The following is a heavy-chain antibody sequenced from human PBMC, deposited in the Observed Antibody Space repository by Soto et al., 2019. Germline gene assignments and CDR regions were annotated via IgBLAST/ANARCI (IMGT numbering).Heavy chain of an antibody. CDR2: INSDGSST. Sequence: GGSLRLSCAASGFTFSSYWMHWVRQAPGKGLVWVSRINSDGSSTSYADSVKGRFTISRDNSKNTLYLQMNSLRAEDTAVYYCARGGRFGPLGSIDYWGQGTLVTVSS. CDR1: GFTFSSYW. J-gene: IGHJ4*02. CDR3: ARGGRFGPLGSIDY. D-gene: IGHD3-10*01. V-gene: IGHV3-74*01.